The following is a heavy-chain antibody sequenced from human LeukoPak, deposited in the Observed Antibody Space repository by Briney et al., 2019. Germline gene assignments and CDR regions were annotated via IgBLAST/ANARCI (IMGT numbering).Heavy chain of an antibody. V-gene: IGHV1-69*13. Sequence: ASVKVSCKASGGTLSSYAISWVRQATGQGLEWMEGIIPIFGTANYAQKFQGRVTITADESTSTAYMELSSLRSEDTAVYYCALPAHGDYPPNYYYYMDVGGKGTTVTVSS. CDR1: GGTLSSYA. CDR3: ALPAHGDYPPNYYYYMDV. J-gene: IGHJ6*03. CDR2: IIPIFGTA. D-gene: IGHD4-17*01.